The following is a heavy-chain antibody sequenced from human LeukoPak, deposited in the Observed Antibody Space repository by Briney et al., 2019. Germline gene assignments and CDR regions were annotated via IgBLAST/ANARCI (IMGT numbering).Heavy chain of an antibody. CDR2: INPNSGGT. V-gene: IGHV1-2*06. D-gene: IGHD2-21*01. J-gene: IGHJ4*02. Sequence: ASVKVSCKASGYTFTGYYMHWVRQAPGQGLEWMGRINPNSGGTNYAQKFQGRVTMTRDTSISTAYMELSRLRSDDTAVYYCARGYSALKTRQWGGDYWGQGTLVTVSS. CDR3: ARGYSALKTRQWGGDY. CDR1: GYTFTGYY.